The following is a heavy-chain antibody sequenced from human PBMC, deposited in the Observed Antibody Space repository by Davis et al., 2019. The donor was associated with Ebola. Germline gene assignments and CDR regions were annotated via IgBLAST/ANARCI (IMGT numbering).Heavy chain of an antibody. CDR1: GFTFSSYA. CDR2: ISYDGSNK. V-gene: IGHV3-30-3*02. J-gene: IGHJ2*01. CDR3: AKSAQQWLSSVWYFDL. D-gene: IGHD6-19*01. Sequence: PGGSLRLSCAASGFTFSSYAMHWVRQAPGKGLEWVAVISYDGSNKYYADSVKGRFTISRDNSKNTLYLQMNSLRAEDTAVYYCAKSAQQWLSSVWYFDLWGRGTLVTVSS.